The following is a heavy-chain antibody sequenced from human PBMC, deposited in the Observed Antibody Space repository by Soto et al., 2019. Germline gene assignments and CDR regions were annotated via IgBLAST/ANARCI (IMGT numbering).Heavy chain of an antibody. V-gene: IGHV3-30-3*01. Sequence: GGSLGLSCAASGFSFSSYAMHWVRQAPGKGLEWVAVISYDGSNKYYADSVKGRFTISRDNSKNTLYLQMNSLRAEDTAVYYCARDGGYYDSSGYYHGDYWGQGTLVTVSS. J-gene: IGHJ4*02. CDR1: GFSFSSYA. CDR3: ARDGGYYDSSGYYHGDY. CDR2: ISYDGSNK. D-gene: IGHD3-22*01.